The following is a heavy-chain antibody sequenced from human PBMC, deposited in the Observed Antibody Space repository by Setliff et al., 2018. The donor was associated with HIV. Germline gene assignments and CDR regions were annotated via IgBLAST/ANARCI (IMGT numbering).Heavy chain of an antibody. Sequence: SETLSLTCAVYGGSLTASYYNWFRQPPGKGLEWIGDISQSGSASYNSSLKSRVTMSVDQSKNQFSLTLTSMTAADTAVYFCARDQRLPGVQPPYWYFDLWGRGTLVPSPQ. CDR2: ISQSGSA. CDR1: GGSLTASY. D-gene: IGHD7-27*01. V-gene: IGHV4-34*01. J-gene: IGHJ2*01. CDR3: ARDQRLPGVQPPYWYFDL.